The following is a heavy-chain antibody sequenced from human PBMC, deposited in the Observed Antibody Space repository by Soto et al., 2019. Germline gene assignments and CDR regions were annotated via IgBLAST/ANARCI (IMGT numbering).Heavy chain of an antibody. Sequence: QVQLVQSGAEVKKPGSSVKVSCKASGGDFRRYAISWVRQAPGQGLAWMGGIVPIFGVTNYAQRFQGRLTITADESTSTAYMDLISLRSEDTAVYFCARPDEGGYASNHHYYYAMDVWGQGTTVTVTS. CDR1: GGDFRRYA. J-gene: IGHJ6*02. V-gene: IGHV1-69*01. CDR3: ARPDEGGYASNHHYYYAMDV. D-gene: IGHD3-22*01. CDR2: IVPIFGVT.